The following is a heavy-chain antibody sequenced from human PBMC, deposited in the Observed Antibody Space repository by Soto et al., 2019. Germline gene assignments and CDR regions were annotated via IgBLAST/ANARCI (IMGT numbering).Heavy chain of an antibody. CDR1: VSTFDDYA. D-gene: IGHD3-22*01. Sequence: SLRLSSAATVSTFDDYAMHWFRQAPGKGLEWVSGISWNSGSIGYADSVKGRFTISRDNAKNSLYLQMNSLRAEDTALYYCAKDKSYYDDSSGLNYFDYWGQVTLVTVSS. V-gene: IGHV3-9*01. CDR3: AKDKSYYDDSSGLNYFDY. CDR2: ISWNSGSI. J-gene: IGHJ4*02.